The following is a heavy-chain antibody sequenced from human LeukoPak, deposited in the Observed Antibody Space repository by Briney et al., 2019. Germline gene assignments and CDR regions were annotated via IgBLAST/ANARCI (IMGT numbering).Heavy chain of an antibody. CDR3: ARGLSYCSGGSCYGY. J-gene: IGHJ4*02. D-gene: IGHD2-15*01. CDR2: IYPGDSDT. V-gene: IGHV5-51*01. Sequence: GESLKISCKGSGYSFTSCWIGWVRQMPGKGLEWMGIIYPGDSDTRYSPSFQGQVTISADKSISTAYLQWSSLKASDTAMYYCARGLSYCSGGSCYGYWGQGTLVTVSS. CDR1: GYSFTSCW.